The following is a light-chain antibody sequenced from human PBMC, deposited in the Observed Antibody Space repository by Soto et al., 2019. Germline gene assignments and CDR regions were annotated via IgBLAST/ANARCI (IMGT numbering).Light chain of an antibody. J-gene: IGKJ3*01. Sequence: EIVLTQSPGTLSLSPGERATLSCRASQSVSGTYLAWYQQKAGQAPRLLIYDASSRATGIPDRFSGSGSGTDFTLTISKLEPEDSAMYYCQQYGRTLDTFGPGTKVDI. CDR1: QSVSGTY. V-gene: IGKV3-20*01. CDR2: DAS. CDR3: QQYGRTLDT.